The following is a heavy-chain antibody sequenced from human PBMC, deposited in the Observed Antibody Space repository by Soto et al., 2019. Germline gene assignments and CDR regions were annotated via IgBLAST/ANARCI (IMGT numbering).Heavy chain of an antibody. CDR3: ARIPSSGYYSNWFDP. D-gene: IGHD3-22*01. V-gene: IGHV1-3*01. Sequence: KFQGRVTITRDTSASTAYMELSSLRSEDTAVYYCARIPSSGYYSNWFDPWGQGTLVTVSS. J-gene: IGHJ5*02.